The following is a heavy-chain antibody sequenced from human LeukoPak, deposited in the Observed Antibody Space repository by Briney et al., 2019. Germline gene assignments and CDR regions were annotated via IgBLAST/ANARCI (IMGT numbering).Heavy chain of an antibody. CDR1: GYTFTTYG. D-gene: IGHD6-6*01. CDR2: ISAYNGNT. CDR3: ARDLIAARPGWFDP. V-gene: IGHV1-18*01. Sequence: ASVKVSCKASGYTFTTYGINWVRQAPGQGLEWMGWISAYNGNTNYAQNLQGRVTLTTDTSASTAYMELRSLRSDDTAVYYCARDLIAARPGWFDPWGQGTLVTVSS. J-gene: IGHJ5*02.